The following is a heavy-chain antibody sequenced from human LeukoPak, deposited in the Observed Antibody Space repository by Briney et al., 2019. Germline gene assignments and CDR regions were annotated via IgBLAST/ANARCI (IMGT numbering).Heavy chain of an antibody. J-gene: IGHJ4*02. Sequence: REASVTVSCKASGYSFTSYGISWVRQAPGQGLEWMGWSSAYNGNTNYAQKLQGRVTMTTDTSTSTAYMELRSLRSDDTAVYYCARGSYFDYWGQGTLVTVSS. CDR2: SSAYNGNT. CDR3: ARGSYFDY. CDR1: GYSFTSYG. V-gene: IGHV1-18*01.